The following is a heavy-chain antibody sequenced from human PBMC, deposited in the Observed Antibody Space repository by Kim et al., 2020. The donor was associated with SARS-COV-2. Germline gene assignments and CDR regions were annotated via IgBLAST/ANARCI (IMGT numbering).Heavy chain of an antibody. J-gene: IGHJ6*02. CDR2: IKQDGSEK. V-gene: IGHV3-7*01. CDR3: ARDPNYYYDSSGYYPQGGYYYGMDV. D-gene: IGHD3-22*01. Sequence: GGSLRLSCAASGFTFSSYWMSWVRQAPGKGLEWVANIKQDGSEKYYVDSVKGRFTISRDNAKNSLYLQMNSLRAEDTAVYYCARDPNYYYDSSGYYPQGGYYYGMDVWGQGTTVTGAS. CDR1: GFTFSSYW.